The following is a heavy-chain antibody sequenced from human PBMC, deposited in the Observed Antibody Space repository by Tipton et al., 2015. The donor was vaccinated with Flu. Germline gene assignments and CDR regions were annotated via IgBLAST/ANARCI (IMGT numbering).Heavy chain of an antibody. D-gene: IGHD6-19*01. J-gene: IGHJ4*02. V-gene: IGHV4-39*07. CDR1: GGSISSSSYY. CDR2: IYYSGST. CDR3: ARGPGRYSSGWYFVDY. Sequence: TLSLTCTVSGGSISSSSYYWGWIRQPPGKGLEWIGSIYYSGSTYYNPSLKSRVTISVDTSKNQFSLKLSSVTAADTAVYYCARGPGRYSSGWYFVDYGGQGTLVTVSS.